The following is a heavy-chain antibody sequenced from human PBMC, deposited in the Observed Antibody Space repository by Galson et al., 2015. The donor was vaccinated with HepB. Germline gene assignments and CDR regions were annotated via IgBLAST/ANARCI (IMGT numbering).Heavy chain of an antibody. CDR2: INPNSGGT. D-gene: IGHD6-19*01. CDR3: AREVAVAGASTSYYYYGMDV. CDR1: GNTFTGYY. Sequence: SVKVSCKASGNTFTGYYMHWVRQAPGQGLEWMGWINPNSGGTNYAQKFQGWVTMTRDTSISTAYMELSRLRSDDTAVYYCAREVAVAGASTSYYYYGMDVWGQGTTVTVSS. V-gene: IGHV1-2*04. J-gene: IGHJ6*02.